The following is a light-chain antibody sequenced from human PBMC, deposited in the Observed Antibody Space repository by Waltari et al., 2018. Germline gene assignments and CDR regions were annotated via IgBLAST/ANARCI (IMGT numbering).Light chain of an antibody. V-gene: IGKV1-5*03. J-gene: IGKJ1*01. Sequence: DIQMTQSPSTPPASVGDSVTITCRASQNTGSSLVWYQQKPGKAPKLLIYEASSLQCGVPSRFSGRGSGAEFTLTIASLQPDDFAAYYCQQYKTSPTWTFGQGTRVELK. CDR2: EAS. CDR1: QNTGSS. CDR3: QQYKTSPTWT.